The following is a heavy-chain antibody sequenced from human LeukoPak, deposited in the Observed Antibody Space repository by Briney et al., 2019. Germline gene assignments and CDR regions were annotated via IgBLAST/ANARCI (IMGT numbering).Heavy chain of an antibody. D-gene: IGHD2-8*01. CDR3: ARDTNGWNDY. J-gene: IGHJ4*02. CDR1: GFTFSSYW. V-gene: IGHV3-7*01. CDR2: IKQDGSVR. Sequence: GGSLRLSCAASGFTFSSYWMTCVRQAPGKGLEWVANIKQDGSVRQYVGSVKGRFTISRDNAKNSLYLQMNSLRAEDTAAYYCARDTNGWNDYWGQGTLVTVSS.